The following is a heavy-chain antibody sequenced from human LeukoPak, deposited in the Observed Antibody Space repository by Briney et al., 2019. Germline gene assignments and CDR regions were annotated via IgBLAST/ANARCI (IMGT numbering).Heavy chain of an antibody. V-gene: IGHV4-39*01. CDR2: IYYGANT. D-gene: IGHD3-3*01. Sequence: SETLSLTCSVSGVSISSSLYYWGWVRQPPGKGLERVGSIYYGANTYYSPALKSRATISVDTSKNQLSLILRSMTAADTALYFCAGGQTLDWFSNYFDSWGQGSLVIVSS. J-gene: IGHJ4*02. CDR1: GVSISSSLYY. CDR3: AGGQTLDWFSNYFDS.